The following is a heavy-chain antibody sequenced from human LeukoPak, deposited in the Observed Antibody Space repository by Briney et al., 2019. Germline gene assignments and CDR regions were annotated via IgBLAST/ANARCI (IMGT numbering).Heavy chain of an antibody. D-gene: IGHD4-17*01. J-gene: IGHJ4*02. CDR3: AREGDSGMTTVTTFDY. V-gene: IGHV1-69*06. Sequence: GASVKVSCKASGGTFSSYAISWVRQAPGQGLEWMGGIIPIFGTANYAQKFQGRVTITADKSTSTAHMELSSLRSEDTAVYYCAREGDSGMTTVTTFDYWGQGTLVTVSS. CDR2: IIPIFGTA. CDR1: GGTFSSYA.